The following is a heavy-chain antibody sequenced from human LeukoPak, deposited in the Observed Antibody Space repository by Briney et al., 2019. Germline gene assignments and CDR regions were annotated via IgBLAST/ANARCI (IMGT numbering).Heavy chain of an antibody. D-gene: IGHD6-13*01. CDR1: GFTFSDYY. J-gene: IGHJ5*02. CDR2: ITGSGSTI. CDR3: ARGPREGVAADTNWFDP. V-gene: IGHV3-11*01. Sequence: GGSLRLSCAASGFTFSDYYMSWIRQAPGKGLEWVSYITGSGSTIYYPDSMKGRFTISRDNAKNSLYLQMNSLRVEDTAVYYCARGPREGVAADTNWFDPWGQGTLVTVSS.